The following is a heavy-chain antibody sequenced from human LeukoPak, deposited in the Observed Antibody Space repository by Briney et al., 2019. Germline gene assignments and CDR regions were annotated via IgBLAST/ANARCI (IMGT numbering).Heavy chain of an antibody. CDR3: ARVYDFWSGYYPHYYYYYMDV. CDR2: IYYSGNT. D-gene: IGHD3-3*01. Sequence: SETLSLTCTVSGGSISTYYWSWIRQPPGKGLEWIGYIYYSGNTNCNPSLKSRVTISVDTSKNQFSLKVNSVTAADTAVYYCARVYDFWSGYYPHYYYYYMDVWGKGTTVTVSS. J-gene: IGHJ6*03. CDR1: GGSISTYY. V-gene: IGHV4-59*01.